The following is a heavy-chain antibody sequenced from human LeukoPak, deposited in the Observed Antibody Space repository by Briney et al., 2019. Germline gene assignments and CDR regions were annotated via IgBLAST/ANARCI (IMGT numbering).Heavy chain of an antibody. J-gene: IGHJ4*02. Sequence: GGSLRLSCAASGFTFSSYAMSWVRQAPGEGLEWVSTTSGSADNTNYAEAVKGRFTISRDNSKNTMYLQMNSLRAEDTAVYYCAKQGFGCWGQGTLVTVSS. CDR1: GFTFSSYA. CDR3: AKQGFGC. CDR2: TSGSADNT. V-gene: IGHV3-23*01.